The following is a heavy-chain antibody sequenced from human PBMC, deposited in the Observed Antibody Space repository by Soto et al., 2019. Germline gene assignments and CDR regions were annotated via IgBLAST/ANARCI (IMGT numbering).Heavy chain of an antibody. D-gene: IGHD3-22*01. CDR1: GYTFTSYA. Sequence: GSVKGSCKASGYTFTSYAIGLVRQAPGQGLEWMGWISAYNGNTNYAQKLQGRVTMTTDTSTSTAYMELRNLRSDDTAVYYCARSRRPMIVVVIGLDPWGQGTMVTVSS. CDR3: ARSRRPMIVVVIGLDP. J-gene: IGHJ5*02. V-gene: IGHV1-18*01. CDR2: ISAYNGNT.